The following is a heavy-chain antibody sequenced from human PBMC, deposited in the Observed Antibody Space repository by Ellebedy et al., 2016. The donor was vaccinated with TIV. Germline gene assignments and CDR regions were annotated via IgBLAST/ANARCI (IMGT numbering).Heavy chain of an antibody. D-gene: IGHD2-15*01. V-gene: IGHV3-33*06. Sequence: PGGSLRLSCAASGFIFSSYGMHWVRQAPGKGLEWVAIILNDGNDKYYADSVKGRFTISRDNSKKTVYLQMNSLRAEDTAIYYCAEDTGCCSSGRCYSCNWFDPWGQGTLVTVSS. CDR2: ILNDGNDK. J-gene: IGHJ5*02. CDR1: GFIFSSYG. CDR3: AEDTGCCSSGRCYSCNWFDP.